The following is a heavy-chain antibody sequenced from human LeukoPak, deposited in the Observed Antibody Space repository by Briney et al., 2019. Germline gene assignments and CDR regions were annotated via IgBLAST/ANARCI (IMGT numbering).Heavy chain of an antibody. D-gene: IGHD3-10*01. Sequence: ASVKVSCKASGYTFTGYYMHWVRQAPGQGLEWMGWINPNSGGTNYAQKFQGRVTMTRDTSISTAYMELSRLRSDDTAVYYCARAGYYYGSGSYYRTPIYFDYWGQGTLVTVSS. J-gene: IGHJ4*02. CDR1: GYTFTGYY. CDR2: INPNSGGT. CDR3: ARAGYYYGSGSYYRTPIYFDY. V-gene: IGHV1-2*02.